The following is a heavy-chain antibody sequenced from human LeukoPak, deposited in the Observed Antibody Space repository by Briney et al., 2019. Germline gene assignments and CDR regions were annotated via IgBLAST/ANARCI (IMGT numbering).Heavy chain of an antibody. CDR3: TKGLRAGF. V-gene: IGHV1-8*01. CDR2: MNPRSGSK. J-gene: IGHJ4*02. Sequence: ASVKVSCTTSGYTFSNYGVNWVRQATGQGLEWMGWMNPRSGSKVYAQKFQGRVIMTSDNSINTAYMELTSLTSDDTAVYCTKGLRAGFWGQGTQVTVSS. CDR1: GYTFSNYG. D-gene: IGHD4/OR15-4a*01.